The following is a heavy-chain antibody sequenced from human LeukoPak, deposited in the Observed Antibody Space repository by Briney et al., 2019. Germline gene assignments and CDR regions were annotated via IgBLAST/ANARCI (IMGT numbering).Heavy chain of an antibody. Sequence: SETLSLTCTVSGGSISTDSWSWMRQPPGKGLEWIGYVYYRGSTNYNPSLKSRVTISVDTSKDQFSLKLSSVTAADTAVYYCARHRADWGWAAFDIWGQGTTVTVSS. CDR2: VYYRGST. J-gene: IGHJ3*02. V-gene: IGHV4-59*08. D-gene: IGHD7-27*01. CDR1: GGSISTDS. CDR3: ARHRADWGWAAFDI.